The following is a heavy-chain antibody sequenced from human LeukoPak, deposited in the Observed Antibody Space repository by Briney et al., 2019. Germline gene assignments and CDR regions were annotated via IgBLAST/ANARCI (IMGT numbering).Heavy chain of an antibody. V-gene: IGHV1-69*13. CDR2: IIPIFGTA. CDR3: ARDRGDYYYMDV. CDR1: GGTFSSYA. J-gene: IGHJ6*03. D-gene: IGHD3-10*01. Sequence: SVKVSCKASGGTFSSYAISWVRQARRQGLEWMGGIIPIFGTANYAQKFQGRVTITADESTSTAYMELSSLRSEDTAVYYCARDRGDYYYMDVWGKGTTVTVSS.